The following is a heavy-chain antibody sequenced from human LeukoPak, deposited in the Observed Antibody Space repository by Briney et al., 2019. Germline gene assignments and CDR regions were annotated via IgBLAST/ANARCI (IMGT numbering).Heavy chain of an antibody. D-gene: IGHD3-22*01. CDR3: VRRSDDSSGYYVY. CDR1: GGSISSYY. V-gene: IGHV4-59*08. Sequence: SETLSLTCTVSGGSISSYYWSWIRQPPGRGLEWIGYIHYSGSTDYNPSLKSRVTISVDTSKNQFSLKLNSVTAADTAVYYCVRRSDDSSGYYVYWGQGTLVTVSS. CDR2: IHYSGST. J-gene: IGHJ4*02.